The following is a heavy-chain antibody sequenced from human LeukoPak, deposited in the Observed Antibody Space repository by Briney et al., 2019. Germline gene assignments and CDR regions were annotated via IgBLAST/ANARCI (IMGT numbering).Heavy chain of an antibody. Sequence: ASVKVSCKASGYTFTSYAMNWVRQAPGQGLEWMGWINTNTGNPTYAQGFTGRFVFSLDTSVSTAYLQISSLKAEDTAVYYCASHDGSGSYYNPGPNYYYYYYYMDVWGKGTTVTVSS. V-gene: IGHV7-4-1*02. D-gene: IGHD3-10*01. J-gene: IGHJ6*03. CDR1: GYTFTSYA. CDR2: INTNTGNP. CDR3: ASHDGSGSYYNPGPNYYYYYYYMDV.